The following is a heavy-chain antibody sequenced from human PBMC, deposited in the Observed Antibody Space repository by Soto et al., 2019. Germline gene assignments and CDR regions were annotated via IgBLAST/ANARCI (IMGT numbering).Heavy chain of an antibody. V-gene: IGHV1-18*01. J-gene: IGHJ3*01. CDR2: ISGYNGRT. CDR3: AREGYSSGFDPFDF. CDR1: GYNFRNFG. Sequence: QVQLEQSGDAVKKPGASVKVSCKASGYNFRNFGITWVRQASGLGLEWLGWISGYNGRTSSARNFRDRVVLTTDTATNTADMELRSLTSDDTAIYYCAREGYSSGFDPFDFWGQGTKVTVSS. D-gene: IGHD5-18*01.